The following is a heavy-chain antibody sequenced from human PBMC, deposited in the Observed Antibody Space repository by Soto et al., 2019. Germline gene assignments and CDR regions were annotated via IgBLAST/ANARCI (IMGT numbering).Heavy chain of an antibody. V-gene: IGHV4-61*01. CDR1: GASLSSGSYY. D-gene: IGHD3-10*01. Sequence: LSLTCTVCGASLSSGSYYWSWIRQPPGKGLEWIGYFYYTGTTKYNPSLESRVTISADTSKNQFSLNLTSVTAADTAVYYCARFFRELVLAFDFWGQGTLVTVSS. J-gene: IGHJ4*02. CDR3: ARFFRELVLAFDF. CDR2: FYYTGTT.